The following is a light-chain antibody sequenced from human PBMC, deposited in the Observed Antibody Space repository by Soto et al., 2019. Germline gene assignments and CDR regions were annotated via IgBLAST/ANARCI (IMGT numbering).Light chain of an antibody. CDR2: QVT. Sequence: QSALTQPASVSGSPGQSITISCTGTDSDIGGYNYVSWYQQHPGKAPKLMIYQVTIRPSGISNRFSGSKSGNTASLTISGLQAEDEADYYCTSFSSSTSLYVFGTGTKVTVL. CDR1: DSDIGGYNY. CDR3: TSFSSSTSLYV. V-gene: IGLV2-14*01. J-gene: IGLJ1*01.